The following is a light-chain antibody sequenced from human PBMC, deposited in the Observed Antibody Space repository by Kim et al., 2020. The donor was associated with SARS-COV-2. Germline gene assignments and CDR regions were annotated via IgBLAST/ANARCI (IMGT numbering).Light chain of an antibody. V-gene: IGKV3D-15*01. Sequence: VSPGASATLSCRASQSVKKNIAWYQQRPGQGPRLLIYGASTRATGIPARFSGSGSGTEFTLTITSLQSEDFAVYYCHQYDNWPPFTFGPGTKLEIK. CDR1: QSVKKN. CDR3: HQYDNWPPFT. J-gene: IGKJ2*01. CDR2: GAS.